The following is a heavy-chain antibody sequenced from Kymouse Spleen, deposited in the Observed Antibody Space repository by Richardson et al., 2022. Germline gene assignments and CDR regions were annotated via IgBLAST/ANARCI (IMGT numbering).Heavy chain of an antibody. D-gene: IGHD1-7*01. J-gene: IGHJ6*02. CDR1: GFTFSDHY. V-gene: IGHV3-72*01. Sequence: EVQLVESGGGLVQPGGSLRLSCAASGFTFSDHYMDWVRQAPGKGLEWVGRTRNKANSYTTEYAASVKGRFTISRDDSKNSLYLQMNSLKTEDTAVYYCARADNWNLDVWGQGTTVTVSS. CDR3: ARADNWNLDV. CDR2: TRNKANSYTT.